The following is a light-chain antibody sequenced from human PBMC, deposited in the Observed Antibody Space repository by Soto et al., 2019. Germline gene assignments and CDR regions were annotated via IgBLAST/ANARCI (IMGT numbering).Light chain of an antibody. CDR3: SSYTSTSTLV. CDR2: DVG. J-gene: IGLJ2*01. V-gene: IGLV2-14*01. CDR1: SSDVGGYNY. Sequence: QSALTQPASVSGSPGQSITISCTGTSSDVGGYNYVSWYQQHPGKAPKFMIYDVGSRPSGVSNCFSGSKSGNTASLTISGLQAEDEADYYCSSYTSTSTLVFGGVTKLTVL.